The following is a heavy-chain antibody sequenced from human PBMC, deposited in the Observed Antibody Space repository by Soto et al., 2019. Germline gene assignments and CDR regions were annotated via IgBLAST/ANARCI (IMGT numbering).Heavy chain of an antibody. CDR1: GFTFSSYA. J-gene: IGHJ3*02. D-gene: IGHD5-18*01. CDR2: ISSNGGST. V-gene: IGHV3-64D*06. CDR3: MIRDGYSYAFDI. Sequence: EVQLVESGGGLVQPGGSLRLSCSASGFTFSSYAMHWVRQAPGKGLEYVSAISSNGGSTYYADSVKGRFTISRDNSKNTLYLQMSSLRAEDTAGYYCMIRDGYSYAFDIWGQGTMVTVSS.